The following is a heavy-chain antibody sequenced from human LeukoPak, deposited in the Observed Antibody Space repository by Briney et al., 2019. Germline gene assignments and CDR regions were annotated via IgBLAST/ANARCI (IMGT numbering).Heavy chain of an antibody. J-gene: IGHJ4*02. V-gene: IGHV4-30-4*01. Sequence: SETLSLTCTVSGGSISSGDYYWSWIRRPPGKGLEWIGYIYYSGSTYYNPSLKSRVTISVDTSKNQFSLKLSSVTAADTAVYYCARTLSYYYDSSGYYRYFDYWGQGTLVTVSS. D-gene: IGHD3-22*01. CDR3: ARTLSYYYDSSGYYRYFDY. CDR2: IYYSGST. CDR1: GGSISSGDYY.